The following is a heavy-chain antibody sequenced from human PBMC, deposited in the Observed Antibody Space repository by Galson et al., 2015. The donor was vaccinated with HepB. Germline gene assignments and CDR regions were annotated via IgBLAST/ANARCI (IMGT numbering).Heavy chain of an antibody. CDR3: AKDIGDILTGYFDY. V-gene: IGHV3-43*01. CDR2: ISWDGGST. J-gene: IGHJ4*02. CDR1: GFTFDDYT. D-gene: IGHD3-9*01. Sequence: SLRLSCAASGFTFDDYTMHWVRQAPGKGLEWVSLISWDGGSTYYADSVKGRFTISRDNSKNSLYLQMNSLRTEDTALYYCAKDIGDILTGYFDYWGQGTLVTVSS.